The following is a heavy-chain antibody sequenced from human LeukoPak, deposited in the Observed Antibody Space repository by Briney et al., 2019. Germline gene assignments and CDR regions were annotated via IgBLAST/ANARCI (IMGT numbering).Heavy chain of an antibody. D-gene: IGHD1-1*01. V-gene: IGHV3-48*01. CDR2: ISASGSNI. CDR3: VRVKGTYFDF. Sequence: GGSLRLSCAVSGFPFTSYSMNWVRQAAGKRLEWVSYISASGSNIYYLDAVKGRFTVSRDNAMSSLFLQMDRPRAEDTAIYYCVRVKGTYFDFWGQGTLVTVSS. CDR1: GFPFTSYS. J-gene: IGHJ4*02.